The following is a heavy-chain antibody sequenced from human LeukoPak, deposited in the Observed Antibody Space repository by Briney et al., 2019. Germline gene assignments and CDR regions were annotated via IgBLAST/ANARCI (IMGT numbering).Heavy chain of an antibody. CDR3: TRVGYIDEGIDY. Sequence: QPGGSLRLSCAASGFTFSSYWMHWVRQAPGKGLVWVSRISDGGSTTTYADSVKGRFTISRDNAKNSLYLQMNSLRAEDTAIYYCTRVGYIDEGIDYWGQGTLVTVSS. CDR1: GFTFSSYW. V-gene: IGHV3-74*01. J-gene: IGHJ4*02. CDR2: ISDGGSTT. D-gene: IGHD5-24*01.